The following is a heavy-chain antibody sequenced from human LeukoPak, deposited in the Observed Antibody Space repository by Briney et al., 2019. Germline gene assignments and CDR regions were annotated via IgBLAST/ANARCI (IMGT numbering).Heavy chain of an antibody. V-gene: IGHV5-51*01. Sequence: EESLQIFRKGSGYSFTRYWIGWVRQMPGKGLEWMGIIYPGDSDTRYSPSFQGQVTISADNSISTAYLLWSSLKASDTAMYYCARRNDGFDPWGQGTLVTVSS. CDR2: IYPGDSDT. CDR3: ARRNDGFDP. D-gene: IGHD2-8*01. J-gene: IGHJ5*02. CDR1: GYSFTRYW.